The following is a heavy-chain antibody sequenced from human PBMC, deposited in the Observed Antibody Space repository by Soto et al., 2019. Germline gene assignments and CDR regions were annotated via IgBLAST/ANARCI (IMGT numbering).Heavy chain of an antibody. D-gene: IGHD3-3*01. CDR2: IFHTGTT. Sequence: SETLSLTCTVSGDSISSGNHYWSWIRQPPGKGLEWIGYIFHTGTTYYNPSLKSRVTISFDPSKNQFSLKLRSVTAADTALYYCARMYDCWSGYYFDSRGQGTLVTGS. CDR3: ARMYDCWSGYYFDS. V-gene: IGHV4-30-4*01. CDR1: GDSISSGNHY. J-gene: IGHJ4*02.